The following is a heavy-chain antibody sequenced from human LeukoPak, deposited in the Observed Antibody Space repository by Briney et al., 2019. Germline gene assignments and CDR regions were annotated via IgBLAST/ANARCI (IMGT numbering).Heavy chain of an antibody. CDR1: GGSISSGSYY. V-gene: IGHV4-61*02. Sequence: SQTLSLTCTVSGGSISSGSYYWSWIRQPAGKGLEWIGRIYTSGSTNYNPSLKSRVTISVDTSKNQFSLKLSSVTAADTAVYYCARDSDRRGGSSSLYFQHWGQGTLVTVSS. D-gene: IGHD6-13*01. CDR2: IYTSGST. CDR3: ARDSDRRGGSSSLYFQH. J-gene: IGHJ1*01.